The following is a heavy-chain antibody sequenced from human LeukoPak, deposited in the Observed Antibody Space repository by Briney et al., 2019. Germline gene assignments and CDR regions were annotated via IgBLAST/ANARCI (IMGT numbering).Heavy chain of an antibody. V-gene: IGHV4-59*01. CDR2: IYYSGST. Sequence: SETLSLTCTVSGGSISSYYWSWIRQPPRKGLEWIGYIYYSGSTNYNPSLKSRVTISVDTSKNQFSLKLGSVTAADTAVYYCARDLDGYNDYWGQGTLVTVSS. CDR3: ARDLDGYNDY. J-gene: IGHJ4*02. D-gene: IGHD5-24*01. CDR1: GGSISSYY.